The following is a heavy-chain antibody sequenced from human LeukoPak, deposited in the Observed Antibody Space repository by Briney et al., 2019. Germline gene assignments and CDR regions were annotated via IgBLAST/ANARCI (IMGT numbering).Heavy chain of an antibody. CDR2: IKSKTDGGTT. D-gene: IGHD2-15*01. J-gene: IGHJ3*02. CDR3: TTRELGYCSGGSCYSAPDAFDI. V-gene: IGHV3-15*01. CDR1: GFTFSNAW. Sequence: GGSLRLSCAASGFTFSNAWMSWVRQAPGKGLEWVGRIKSKTDGGTTDYAAPVKGRFTISRDDSKNTLYLQMNSLKTKDTAVYYCTTRELGYCSGGSCYSAPDAFDIWGQGTMVTVSS.